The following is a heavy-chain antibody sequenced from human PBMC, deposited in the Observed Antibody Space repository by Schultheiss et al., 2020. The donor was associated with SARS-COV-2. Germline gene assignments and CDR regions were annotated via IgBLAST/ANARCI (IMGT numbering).Heavy chain of an antibody. CDR2: ISSSGSTI. V-gene: IGHV3-48*03. D-gene: IGHD3-22*01. J-gene: IGHJ4*02. CDR1: GVTFSSYE. Sequence: GGSLRLSCAASGVTFSSYEMNWVRQAPGKGLEWVSYISSSGSTIYYADSVKGRFTISRDNAKNSLYLQMNSLRAEDTAVYYCAREASSVSSGYDYWGQGTLVTVSS. CDR3: AREASSVSSGYDY.